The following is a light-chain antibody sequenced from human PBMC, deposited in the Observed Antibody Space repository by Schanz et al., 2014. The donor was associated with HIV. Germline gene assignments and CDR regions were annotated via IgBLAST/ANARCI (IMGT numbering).Light chain of an antibody. J-gene: IGLJ3*02. Sequence: QSALTQPASVSGSPGQSITISCTGTNSDVGGYDYVSWYQQHPGKAPKLIIYDVNYRPSGSSNRFSGSKSGSTASLAIFGLQAEDEADYYCSSYTTNGTWLFGGGTQPTVL. CDR3: SSYTTNGTWL. V-gene: IGLV2-14*01. CDR1: NSDVGGYDY. CDR2: DVN.